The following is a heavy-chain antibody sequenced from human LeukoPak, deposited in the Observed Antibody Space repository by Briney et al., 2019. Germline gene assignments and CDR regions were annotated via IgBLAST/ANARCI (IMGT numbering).Heavy chain of an antibody. Sequence: GGSLRLSCAASGLTFSRYWMTWFRQAPGKGLEWVSNIKQDGSEKYYVDSVKGRFTISRDNADRSLYLQMTSLRVEDTAVYFCASRYCTGVNCFAASYMCMDVWGKGTTVTVSS. V-gene: IGHV3-7*01. J-gene: IGHJ6*03. CDR1: GLTFSRYW. D-gene: IGHD2-8*02. CDR3: ASRYCTGVNCFAASYMCMDV. CDR2: IKQDGSEK.